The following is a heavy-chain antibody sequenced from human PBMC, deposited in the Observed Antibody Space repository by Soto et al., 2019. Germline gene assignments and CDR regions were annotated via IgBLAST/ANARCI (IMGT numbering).Heavy chain of an antibody. V-gene: IGHV3-30-3*01. J-gene: IGHJ6*02. Sequence: GGSLRLSCAASGFTFSSYAMHWVRQAPGKGLEWVAVISYDGSNKYYADSVKGRFTISRDNSKNTLYLQMNSLRAEDTAVYYCARDPACDFWSGSLAYYYYYGMDVWGQGTTVTVSS. CDR2: ISYDGSNK. CDR1: GFTFSSYA. CDR3: ARDPACDFWSGSLAYYYYYGMDV. D-gene: IGHD3-3*01.